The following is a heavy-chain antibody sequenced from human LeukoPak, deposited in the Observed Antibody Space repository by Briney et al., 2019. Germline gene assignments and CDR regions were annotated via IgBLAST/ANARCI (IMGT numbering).Heavy chain of an antibody. CDR1: GDSVSSNSAA. V-gene: IGHV6-1*01. Sequence: QTLSLTCAISGDSVSSNSAAWNWIRQTPSRGLEWLGRAYYRSRWYIDYGVAVKGRITVKPDTSKNQLSLQLNSVTPEDTAVYYCAMSGSGSYSLWGRGTLVTVSS. D-gene: IGHD3-10*01. CDR3: AMSGSGSYSL. CDR2: AYYRSRWYI. J-gene: IGHJ4*02.